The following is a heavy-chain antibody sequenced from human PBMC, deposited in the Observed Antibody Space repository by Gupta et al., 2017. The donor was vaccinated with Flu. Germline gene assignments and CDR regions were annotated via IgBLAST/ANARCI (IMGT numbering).Heavy chain of an antibody. V-gene: IGHV3-74*02. CDR2: INSDGSST. D-gene: IGHD1-26*01. CDR3: SRGGSGYSGSHPFDY. Sequence: EVQLVESGGGLVQPGGSLRLSCAASGFTFRSYWMHWVRQAPGKGLVWVSRINSDGSSTSYADSVKGRFTISRDNAKNTLYLQMNSLRAEDTAVYYCSRGGSGYSGSHPFDYWGQGTLVTGSS. CDR1: GFTFRSYW. J-gene: IGHJ4*02.